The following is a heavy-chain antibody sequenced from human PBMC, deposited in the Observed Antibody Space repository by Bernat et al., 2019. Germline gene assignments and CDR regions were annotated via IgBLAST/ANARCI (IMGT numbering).Heavy chain of an antibody. J-gene: IGHJ4*02. CDR1: GFTFSSYS. D-gene: IGHD3-10*01. CDR3: AKSVGSGSGSYFVYYFDY. Sequence: EVQLVESGGGLVQPGGSLRLSCAASGFTFSSYSMNWVRQAPGKGLEWVSYISSSSSTIYYADSVKGRFTISRDNSKNTLYLQMNSLRAEDTAVYYCAKSVGSGSGSYFVYYFDYWGQGTLVTVSS. CDR2: ISSSSSTI. V-gene: IGHV3-48*01.